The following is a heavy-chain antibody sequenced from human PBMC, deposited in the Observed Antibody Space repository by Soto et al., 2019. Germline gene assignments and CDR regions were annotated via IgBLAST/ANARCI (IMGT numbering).Heavy chain of an antibody. D-gene: IGHD4-17*01. CDR1: GYTFTSYY. CDR2: IDPSGGST. J-gene: IGHJ3*02. CDR3: AIVNYGGNFYDAFDI. V-gene: IGHV1-46*01. Sequence: GASVKVSCKASGYTFTSYYMHWVRQAPGQGLEWMGIIDPSGGSTSYAQKFQGRVTMTRDTSTSTVYMELSSLRSEGTAVYYCAIVNYGGNFYDAFDIRAQGTMVTGSS.